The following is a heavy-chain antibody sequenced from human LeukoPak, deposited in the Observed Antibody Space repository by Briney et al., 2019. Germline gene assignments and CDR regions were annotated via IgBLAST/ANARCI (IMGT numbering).Heavy chain of an antibody. CDR2: IYTSGST. Sequence: SETLSLTCTVSGGSISSYYWSWIRQPAGKGLEWIGRIYTSGSTSYNPSLKSRVTMSVDTSKNQFSLKLSSVTAADTAVYYCARSSHLHSSGWYAGAFDIWGQGTMVTVSS. J-gene: IGHJ3*02. D-gene: IGHD6-19*01. CDR1: GGSISSYY. V-gene: IGHV4-4*07. CDR3: ARSSHLHSSGWYAGAFDI.